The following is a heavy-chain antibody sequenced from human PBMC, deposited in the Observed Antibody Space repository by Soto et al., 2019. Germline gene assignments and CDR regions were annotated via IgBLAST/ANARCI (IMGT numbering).Heavy chain of an antibody. J-gene: IGHJ4*02. Sequence: GGSLRLSCAASGFTFSSYAMHWVRQAPGKGLEWVAVISYDGSNKYYADSVKGRFTISRDNSKNTLYLQMNSLRAEDTAVYYCAGGQPSAVAGKFDYWGQGTLVTVSS. D-gene: IGHD6-19*01. V-gene: IGHV3-30*04. CDR2: ISYDGSNK. CDR1: GFTFSSYA. CDR3: AGGQPSAVAGKFDY.